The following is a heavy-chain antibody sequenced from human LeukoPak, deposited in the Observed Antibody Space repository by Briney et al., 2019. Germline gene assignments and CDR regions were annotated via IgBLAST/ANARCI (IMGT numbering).Heavy chain of an antibody. CDR2: VYYSGST. V-gene: IGHV4-39*01. Sequence: PSETLSLTCTVSGDSISTSSHYWGWIRQPPGEGLEWIGSVYYSGSTYYNPSLKSRVTISVDTSKNQFSLKLISVTAADTAVYYCARLYGDYETPAFDIWGQGTMVTVSS. CDR3: ARLYGDYETPAFDI. CDR1: GDSISTSSHY. J-gene: IGHJ3*02. D-gene: IGHD4-17*01.